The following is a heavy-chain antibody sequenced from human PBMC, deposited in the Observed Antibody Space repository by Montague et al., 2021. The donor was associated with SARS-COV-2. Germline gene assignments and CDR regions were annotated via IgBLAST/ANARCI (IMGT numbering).Heavy chain of an antibody. D-gene: IGHD2/OR15-2a*01. J-gene: IGHJ3*02. CDR1: GGSVNSGSLY. Sequence: TLSLTCTVSGGSVNSGSLYWSWIRQPPGKGLEWIGYLYYGGSINYNPSLKSRVTISVDTSKNDFSLKLSSVTAADTAVYFCARAYYGVNDAFDIWGHGIMVTVSS. CDR2: LYYGGSI. CDR3: ARAYYGVNDAFDI. V-gene: IGHV4-61*03.